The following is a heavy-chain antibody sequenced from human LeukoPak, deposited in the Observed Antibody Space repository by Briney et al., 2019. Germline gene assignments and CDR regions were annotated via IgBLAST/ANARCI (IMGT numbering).Heavy chain of an antibody. D-gene: IGHD3-16*01. Sequence: ASVKVSCKASGGTFSSYAISWVRQAPGQGLEWMGWINPNSGGTNYAQKFQGRVTMTRDTSISTAYMELSRLRSDDTAVYYCARGLGRTFDYWGQGTLVTVSS. CDR2: INPNSGGT. V-gene: IGHV1-2*02. J-gene: IGHJ4*02. CDR1: GGTFSSYA. CDR3: ARGLGRTFDY.